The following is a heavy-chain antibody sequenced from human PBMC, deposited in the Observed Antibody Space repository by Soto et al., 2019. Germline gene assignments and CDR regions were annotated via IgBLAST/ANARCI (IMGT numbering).Heavy chain of an antibody. V-gene: IGHV3-21*01. CDR1: GFTFSNYS. D-gene: IGHD2-15*01. CDR2: ISSNSTNI. J-gene: IGHJ5*02. Sequence: EVQLVESGGGLVKPGRSLRLSCAASGFTFSNYSMNWVRQAPEKGLEWVSSISSNSTNIYYADSVKGRFTISRDNAKNSLYLQMNSLRAEDTALYYCPVIGVVAATHWFDPWGQGTLVTVSS. CDR3: PVIGVVAATHWFDP.